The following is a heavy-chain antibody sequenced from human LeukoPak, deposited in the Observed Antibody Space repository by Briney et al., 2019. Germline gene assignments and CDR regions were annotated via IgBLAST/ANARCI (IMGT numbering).Heavy chain of an antibody. CDR2: IYHSGST. CDR1: GGSISSGGYS. CDR3: ASGIAAGYFDY. D-gene: IGHD6-13*01. Sequence: SETLSLTCAVSGGSISSGGYSWSWIRQPPGKGLEWIGYIYHSGSTYYNPSLKSRVTISVDTSKNQFSLKLSSVTAADTAVYYCASGIAAGYFDYWGQGTLVTVSS. V-gene: IGHV4-30-2*02. J-gene: IGHJ4*02.